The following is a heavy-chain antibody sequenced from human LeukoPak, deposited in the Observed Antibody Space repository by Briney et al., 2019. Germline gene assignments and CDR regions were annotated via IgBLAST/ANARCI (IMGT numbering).Heavy chain of an antibody. CDR2: INPNSGGT. Sequence: GASVKVSCKASGYTFTGYYMHWVRQAPGQGLEWMGWINPNSGGTNYAQKFQGRVTMTRDTSISTAYMELSRLRSDDTAVYYCARTPLYCSSTSSPITNWFAPWGQETLVTVSS. J-gene: IGHJ5*02. V-gene: IGHV1-2*02. CDR3: ARTPLYCSSTSSPITNWFAP. CDR1: GYTFTGYY. D-gene: IGHD2-2*01.